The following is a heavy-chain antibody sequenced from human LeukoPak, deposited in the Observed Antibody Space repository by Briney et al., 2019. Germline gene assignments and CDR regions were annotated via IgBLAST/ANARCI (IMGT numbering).Heavy chain of an antibody. Sequence: SETLSLTCTVSGGSISSSSYYWGWIRQPPGKGLEWIGYIYHSGSTYYNPSLKSRVTISVDRSKNQFSLKLSSVTAADTAVYYCQGYEVPAAIDYWGQGTLVTVSS. V-gene: IGHV4-39*07. J-gene: IGHJ4*02. CDR1: GGSISSSSYY. CDR2: IYHSGST. D-gene: IGHD2-2*01. CDR3: QGYEVPAAIDY.